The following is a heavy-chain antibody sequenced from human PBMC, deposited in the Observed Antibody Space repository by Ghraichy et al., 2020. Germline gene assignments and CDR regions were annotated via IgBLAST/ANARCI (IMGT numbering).Heavy chain of an antibody. D-gene: IGHD2-8*02. Sequence: GGSLRLSCAASGFTFSSYGMHWVRQAPGKGLEWVAVISYDGSNKYYADSVKGRFTISRDNSKNTLYLQMNSLRAEDTAVYYCAKDSVMPGGYPDYWGQGTLVTVSS. CDR2: ISYDGSNK. CDR3: AKDSVMPGGYPDY. CDR1: GFTFSSYG. V-gene: IGHV3-30*18. J-gene: IGHJ4*02.